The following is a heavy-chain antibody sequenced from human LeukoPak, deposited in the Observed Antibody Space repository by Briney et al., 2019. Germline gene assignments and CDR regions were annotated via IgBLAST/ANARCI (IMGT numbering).Heavy chain of an antibody. CDR1: GFTFSSYR. D-gene: IGHD5-18*01. Sequence: PGGSLILSCAASGFTFSSYRMNWVRQAPGKGLEWVSSISSSSSYIFYADSVKGRFTISRDNAKNSLYLQMSSLRAEDTAVYYCARFHPAMVTGFDYWGQGTLVTVSS. CDR2: ISSSSSYI. CDR3: ARFHPAMVTGFDY. J-gene: IGHJ4*02. V-gene: IGHV3-21*01.